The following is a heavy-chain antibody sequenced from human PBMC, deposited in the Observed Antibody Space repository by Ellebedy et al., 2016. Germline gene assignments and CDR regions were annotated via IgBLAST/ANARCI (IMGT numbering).Heavy chain of an antibody. CDR2: ISGSGGST. CDR1: GFTFSSYA. Sequence: GGSLRLSXAASGFTFSSYAMSWVRQAPGKGLEWVSAISGSGGSTYYADSVKGRFTISRDNAKNSLYLQMNSLRAEDTAVYYCARGDTAFLSDYWGQGTLVTVSS. V-gene: IGHV3-23*01. J-gene: IGHJ4*02. CDR3: ARGDTAFLSDY. D-gene: IGHD5-18*01.